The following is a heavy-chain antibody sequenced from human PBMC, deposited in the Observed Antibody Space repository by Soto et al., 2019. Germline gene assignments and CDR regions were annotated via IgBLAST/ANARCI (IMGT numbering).Heavy chain of an antibody. CDR3: ARVTIAVALSLGYFDY. Sequence: GGSLRLSCAASGFTFSSYWMSWVRQAPGKGLEWVANIKQDGSEKYYVDSVKGRFTISRDNAKNSLYLQMNSLRAEDTAVYYYARVTIAVALSLGYFDYWGQGTLVTVSS. CDR1: GFTFSSYW. V-gene: IGHV3-7*01. CDR2: IKQDGSEK. J-gene: IGHJ4*02. D-gene: IGHD6-19*01.